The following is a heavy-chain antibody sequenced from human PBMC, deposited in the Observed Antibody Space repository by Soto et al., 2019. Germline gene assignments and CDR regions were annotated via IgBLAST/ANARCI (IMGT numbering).Heavy chain of an antibody. CDR2: ISSSSSYI. Sequence: EVQLVESGGGLVKPGGSLRLSCAASGFTFSSYSMNWVRQAPGKGLEWVSSISSSSSYIYYADSVKGRFTISRDNAKNSLYLQMNSLRAVDTAVYYCARDQGYGDYVPDYWGQGTLVTVSS. CDR1: GFTFSSYS. CDR3: ARDQGYGDYVPDY. D-gene: IGHD4-17*01. J-gene: IGHJ4*02. V-gene: IGHV3-21*01.